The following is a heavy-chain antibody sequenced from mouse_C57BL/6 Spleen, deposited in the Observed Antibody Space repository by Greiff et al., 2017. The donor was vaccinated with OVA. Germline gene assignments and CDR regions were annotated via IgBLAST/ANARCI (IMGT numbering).Heavy chain of an antibody. Sequence: VQLQQSGAELVKPGASVKLSCKASGYTFTSYWMHWVKQRPGQGLEWIGMIHPSSGSTNYNEKFKSKATLTVDKSSSTAYMQRSRLTSEDSAVYYRASGWLRDWYFGVWGTGTTVTVSS. CDR2: IHPSSGST. D-gene: IGHD2-2*01. J-gene: IGHJ1*03. CDR3: ASGWLRDWYFGV. CDR1: GYTFTSYW. V-gene: IGHV1-64*01.